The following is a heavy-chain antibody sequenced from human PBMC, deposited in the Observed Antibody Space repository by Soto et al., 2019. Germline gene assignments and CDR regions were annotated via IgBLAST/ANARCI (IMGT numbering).Heavy chain of an antibody. D-gene: IGHD5-12*01. CDR3: ASSVAKYYYYGMDV. CDR2: IIPIFGTA. Sequence: QVQLVQSGAEVKKPGSSVKVSCKASGGTFSSYAISWVRQAPGQGLEWMGGIIPIFGTANYAQKFQGRVTITADKSTITAYMELSSLTSEDTAVYYCASSVAKYYYYGMDVWGQGTTVTVSS. J-gene: IGHJ6*02. CDR1: GGTFSSYA. V-gene: IGHV1-69*14.